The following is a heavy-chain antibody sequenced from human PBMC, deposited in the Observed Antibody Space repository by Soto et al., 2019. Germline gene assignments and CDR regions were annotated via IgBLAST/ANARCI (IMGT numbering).Heavy chain of an antibody. CDR1: GGTFSSYA. D-gene: IGHD5-12*01. CDR2: IIPIFGTA. J-gene: IGHJ4*02. CDR3: ARADGYNVHPDCPFDY. Sequence: SVKVSCKAPGGTFSSYAISWVRQAPGQGLEWMGGIIPIFGTANYAQKFQGRVTITADESTSTAYMELSSLRSEDTAVYYCARADGYNVHPDCPFDYWGQGTLVTVSS. V-gene: IGHV1-69*13.